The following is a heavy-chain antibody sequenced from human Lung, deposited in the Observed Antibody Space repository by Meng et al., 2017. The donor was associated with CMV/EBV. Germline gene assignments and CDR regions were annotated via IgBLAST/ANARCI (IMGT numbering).Heavy chain of an antibody. CDR1: GGSISTYY. D-gene: IGHD2-15*01. Sequence: SETLSLXCTVSGGSISTYYWNWLRQLPGKGLEWIGYISNSGSTDYNPPLKSRVTISVDTSKNQFSLKLTSVTAADTAVYYCARFDMDVEGYYGMDVWGQGTTVTVSS. CDR2: ISNSGST. CDR3: ARFDMDVEGYYGMDV. V-gene: IGHV4-59*01. J-gene: IGHJ6*02.